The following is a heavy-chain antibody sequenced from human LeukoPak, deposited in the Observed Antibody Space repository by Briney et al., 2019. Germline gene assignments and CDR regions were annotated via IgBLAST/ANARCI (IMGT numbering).Heavy chain of an antibody. CDR2: IYHSGST. Sequence: SGTLSLTCAVSGGSISSSNWCSWVRQPPGKGLEWIGEIYHSGSTNYNPSLKSRVTISVDTSKNQFSLKLSSVTAADTAVYYCARARGYTTVARGSYFDYWGQGTLVTVSS. J-gene: IGHJ4*02. D-gene: IGHD4-23*01. CDR1: GGSISSSNW. V-gene: IGHV4-4*02. CDR3: ARARGYTTVARGSYFDY.